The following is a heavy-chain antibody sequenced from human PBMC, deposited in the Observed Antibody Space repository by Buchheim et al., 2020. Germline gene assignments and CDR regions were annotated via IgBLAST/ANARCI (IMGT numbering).Heavy chain of an antibody. V-gene: IGHV3-30*18. D-gene: IGHD6-13*01. CDR1: GFTFSSYG. CDR3: AKGGIAASAIDY. Sequence: QVQLVESGGGVVQPGRSLRLSCAASGFTFSSYGMHWVRQAPGKGLEWVAVISYDGSNKYYADSVKGRFTISRDNSMNTLYLQMNSRRAEDTAVYYCAKGGIAASAIDYWGQGTL. J-gene: IGHJ4*02. CDR2: ISYDGSNK.